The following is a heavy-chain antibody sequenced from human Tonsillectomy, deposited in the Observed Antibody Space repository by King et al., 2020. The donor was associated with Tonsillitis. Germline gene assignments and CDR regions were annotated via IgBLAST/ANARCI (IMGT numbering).Heavy chain of an antibody. CDR2: IYYSGST. CDR3: AGNRGQLVTVDY. CDR1: GGSISSSSYY. Sequence: QLQESGPGLVKPSETLSLTCTVSGGSISSSSYYWGWIRQPPGKGLEWIESIYYSGSTYYNPSLKSRVTISIDTSKNQFSLKLSSVTAADTAVYYCAGNRGQLVTVDYWGQGTLVTVSS. V-gene: IGHV4-39*01. J-gene: IGHJ4*02. D-gene: IGHD6-13*01.